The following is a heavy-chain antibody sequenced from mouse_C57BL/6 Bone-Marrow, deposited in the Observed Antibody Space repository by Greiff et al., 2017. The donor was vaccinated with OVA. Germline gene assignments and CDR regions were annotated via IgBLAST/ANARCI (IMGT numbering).Heavy chain of an antibody. V-gene: IGHV5-2*01. Sequence: EVKLVESGGGLVQPGESLKLSCESNEYEFPSHDMSWVRKTPEKRLELVAAINSDGGSTYYPDTMERRFIISRDNTKQTLYLQMSSLRSEDTAWYYGARHSSYGYFEVWGTGTTVTVSS. CDR2: INSDGGST. J-gene: IGHJ1*03. CDR1: EYEFPSHD. CDR3: ARHSSYGYFEV. D-gene: IGHD1-1*01.